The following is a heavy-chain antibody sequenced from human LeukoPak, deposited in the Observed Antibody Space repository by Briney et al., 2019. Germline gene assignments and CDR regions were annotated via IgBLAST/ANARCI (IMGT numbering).Heavy chain of an antibody. CDR1: GYTFTRNY. V-gene: IGHV1-46*01. D-gene: IGHD4-17*01. CDR2: INPRGGST. CDR3: AREDADYTFSFDF. Sequence: ASVKVSCKSSGYTFTRNYMHWVRQAPGQGLEGMGIINPRGGSTTYAQKFQGRLTMTRDTSTSTVYMELSSLRSEDTAVYYCAREDADYTFSFDFWGQGTLVTVSS. J-gene: IGHJ4*02.